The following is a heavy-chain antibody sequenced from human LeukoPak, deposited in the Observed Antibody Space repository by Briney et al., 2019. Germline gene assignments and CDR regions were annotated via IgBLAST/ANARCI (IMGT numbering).Heavy chain of an antibody. CDR3: ARETTARGYFDY. CDR2: INDSGNS. D-gene: IGHD4-17*01. CDR1: GGSFGGYY. J-gene: IGHJ4*02. V-gene: IGHV4-34*01. Sequence: TPSETLSLTCAVYGGSFGGYYWSWIRQPPGKGLEWIGEINDSGNSNYIPSLKSRVTISVDTSENHFSLRLSSVTAADTAVYYCARETTARGYFDYWGQGTLVTVSS.